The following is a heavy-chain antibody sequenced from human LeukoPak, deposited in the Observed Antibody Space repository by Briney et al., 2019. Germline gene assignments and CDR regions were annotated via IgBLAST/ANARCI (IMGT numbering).Heavy chain of an antibody. Sequence: GGSLRLXCAASGFTFSSYEMNWVRRAPGKGLEWVSYISSSGSTIYYADSVKGRFTISRDNAKNSLYLQMNSLRAEDTAVYYCAREGQWLVRGAFDIWGQGTMVTVSS. CDR1: GFTFSSYE. CDR2: ISSSGSTI. V-gene: IGHV3-48*03. D-gene: IGHD6-19*01. CDR3: AREGQWLVRGAFDI. J-gene: IGHJ3*02.